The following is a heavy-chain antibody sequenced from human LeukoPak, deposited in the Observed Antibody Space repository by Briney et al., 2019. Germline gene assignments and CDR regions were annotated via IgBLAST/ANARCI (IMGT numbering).Heavy chain of an antibody. CDR2: ISYDGSNK. D-gene: IGHD1-1*01. V-gene: IGHV3-30-3*01. CDR3: ARKSYLERPRAFDI. Sequence: GGSLRLSCAASGFTFSSYAMHWVRQAPGKGLEWVAVISYDGSNKYYADSVKGRFTISRDNSKNTLYLQMNSLRAEDTAVYCCARKSYLERPRAFDIWGQGTMVTVSS. CDR1: GFTFSSYA. J-gene: IGHJ3*02.